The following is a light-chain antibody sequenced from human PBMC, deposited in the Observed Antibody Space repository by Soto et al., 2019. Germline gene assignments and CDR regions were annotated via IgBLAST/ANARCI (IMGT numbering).Light chain of an antibody. V-gene: IGKV3-15*01. Sequence: EIVLTQSPGTLSLSPGERATLSCRASQSVSSKLAWYQQRPGQAPRLLIYSASTRATGIPARFSGSGSGTEFALTITSLQSEDFAVYYCQQFHNWPRTFGQGTKVDIK. CDR3: QQFHNWPRT. CDR1: QSVSSK. CDR2: SAS. J-gene: IGKJ1*01.